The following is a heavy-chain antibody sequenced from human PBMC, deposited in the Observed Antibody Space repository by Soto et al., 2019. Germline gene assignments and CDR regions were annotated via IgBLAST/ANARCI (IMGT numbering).Heavy chain of an antibody. Sequence: GGSLRLSCAASGFTFSSYSMNWVRQAPGKGLEWVSYISSSSSTIYYADSVKGRFTISRDNAKNSLYLQMNSLRDEDTAVYYCARDDKEGYYYDSSGYYYPPRLYDYWAQGTLVTVSS. J-gene: IGHJ4*02. V-gene: IGHV3-48*02. CDR2: ISSSSSTI. CDR3: ARDDKEGYYYDSSGYYYPPRLYDY. CDR1: GFTFSSYS. D-gene: IGHD3-22*01.